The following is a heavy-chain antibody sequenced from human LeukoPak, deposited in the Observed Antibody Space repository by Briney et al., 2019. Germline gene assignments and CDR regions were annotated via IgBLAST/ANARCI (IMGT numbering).Heavy chain of an antibody. CDR2: INPNGGGT. Sequence: GASVKVSCKASGYTFTGYYMHWVRQAPGQGLEWMGWINPNGGGTNYAQKFQGRVTMTRDTSISTAYMELSRLRSDDTAVYYCARGTPIFGVVRSFYWGQGTLVTVSS. J-gene: IGHJ4*02. V-gene: IGHV1-2*02. CDR1: GYTFTGYY. CDR3: ARGTPIFGVVRSFY. D-gene: IGHD3-3*01.